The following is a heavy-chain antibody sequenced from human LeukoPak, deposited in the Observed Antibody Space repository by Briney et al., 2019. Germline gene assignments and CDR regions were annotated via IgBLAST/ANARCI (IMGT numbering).Heavy chain of an antibody. CDR2: IIPIFGTA. CDR1: GGTFSSYA. D-gene: IGHD5-12*01. V-gene: IGHV1-69*13. Sequence: SVKLSCKASGGTFSSYAISGVRQAPGQGLEWMGGIIPIFGTANYAQKFQGRVTITADESTSTAYMELSSLRSEDTAVYYCARDLRGYSGYAYWGQGTLVTVSS. J-gene: IGHJ4*02. CDR3: ARDLRGYSGYAY.